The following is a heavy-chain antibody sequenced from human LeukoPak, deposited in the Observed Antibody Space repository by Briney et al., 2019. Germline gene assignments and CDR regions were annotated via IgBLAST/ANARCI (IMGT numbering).Heavy chain of an antibody. Sequence: GESLKISCKGSGYSFTSYWIGWARQMPGKGLEWMGIIYPGDSDTRYSPSFQGQVTISADKSISTAYLQWSSLKASDSAMYYCARQTRGGIVAAGSDYWGQGTLVTVSS. CDR1: GYSFTSYW. J-gene: IGHJ4*02. D-gene: IGHD6-13*01. CDR3: ARQTRGGIVAAGSDY. CDR2: IYPGDSDT. V-gene: IGHV5-51*01.